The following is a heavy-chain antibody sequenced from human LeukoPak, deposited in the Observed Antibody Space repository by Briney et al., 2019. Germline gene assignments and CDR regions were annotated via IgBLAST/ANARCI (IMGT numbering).Heavy chain of an antibody. D-gene: IGHD6-13*01. CDR3: AAAAGDYWYFDL. CDR2: ISSSSSYI. Sequence: GGSLRLSCAASGFTFSSYSMNWVRQAPGKGLEWVSSISSSSSYIYYADSVKGRFTISRDNAKNSPYLQMNSLRAEDTAVYYCAAAAGDYWYFDLWGRGTLVTVSS. CDR1: GFTFSSYS. J-gene: IGHJ2*01. V-gene: IGHV3-21*01.